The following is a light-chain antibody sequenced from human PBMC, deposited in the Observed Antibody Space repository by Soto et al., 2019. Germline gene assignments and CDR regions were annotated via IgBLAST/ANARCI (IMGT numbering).Light chain of an antibody. CDR3: MQFAHFPRT. CDR1: QSLVYSDGNTY. CDR2: QIS. V-gene: IGKV2-24*01. Sequence: DVVLTQTPLSSPVTLGQPASISCRSSQSLVYSDGNTYLSWLQQRPGQPPRLLIYQISNRFSGVPDRFSGSGAGTDFRLKISRVEAGDVGVYYCMQFAHFPRTFGQGTKLEI. J-gene: IGKJ1*01.